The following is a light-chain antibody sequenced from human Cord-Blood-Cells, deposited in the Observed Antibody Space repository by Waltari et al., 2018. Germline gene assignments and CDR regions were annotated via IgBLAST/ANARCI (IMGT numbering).Light chain of an antibody. V-gene: IGKV3-20*01. CDR1: QCVSSSY. Sequence: EIVLTQSPGTLYLSPGERATIHCRARQCVSSSYLAWYQQKPGQAPRLLIYGASSRATGIPYRFSGSGSGTDFTLTISRLEPEDFAVYYCQQYGSSPLTFGGGTKVEIK. CDR2: GAS. CDR3: QQYGSSPLT. J-gene: IGKJ4*01.